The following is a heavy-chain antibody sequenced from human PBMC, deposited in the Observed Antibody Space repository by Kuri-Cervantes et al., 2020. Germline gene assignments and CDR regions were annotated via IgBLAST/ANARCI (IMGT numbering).Heavy chain of an antibody. J-gene: IGHJ4*02. Sequence: GESLKISCAASGFTFSSYSMNWVRQAPGKGLEWVSSISSSSSYIYYADSVKGRFTISRDNSKNTLYLQMNSLRAEDTAVYYCASDEAVAGTPRFDYWGQGTLVTVSS. D-gene: IGHD6-19*01. CDR3: ASDEAVAGTPRFDY. V-gene: IGHV3-21*01. CDR2: ISSSSSYI. CDR1: GFTFSSYS.